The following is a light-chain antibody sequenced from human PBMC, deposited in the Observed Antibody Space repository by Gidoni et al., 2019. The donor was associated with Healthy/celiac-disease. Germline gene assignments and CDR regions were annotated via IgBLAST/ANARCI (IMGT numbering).Light chain of an antibody. Sequence: DIQMTQSPSTLSASVGDRVTIPCRASQSISSWLAWYQQKPGKAPKLLIYKASSLESGVPSRFSGSGSGTEFTLTISSLQPDDFATYYCQQYNSYSWTFGQGTKVKIK. V-gene: IGKV1-5*03. CDR1: QSISSW. CDR3: QQYNSYSWT. CDR2: KAS. J-gene: IGKJ1*01.